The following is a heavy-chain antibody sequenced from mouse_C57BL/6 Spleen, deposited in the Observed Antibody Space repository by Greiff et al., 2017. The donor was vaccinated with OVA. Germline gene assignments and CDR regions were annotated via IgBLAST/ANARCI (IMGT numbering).Heavy chain of an antibody. J-gene: IGHJ1*03. CDR3: ARCPFITTVRYFDV. CDR1: GYTFTGYW. Sequence: VQLQQSGAELMKPGASVKLSCKATGYTFTGYWIEWVKQRPGHGLEWIGEILPGSGSTNYNEKFKGKATFTADTSSNTAYMQLSSLTTEDSAIFYCARCPFITTVRYFDVWGTGTTVTVSA. V-gene: IGHV1-9*01. CDR2: ILPGSGST. D-gene: IGHD1-1*01.